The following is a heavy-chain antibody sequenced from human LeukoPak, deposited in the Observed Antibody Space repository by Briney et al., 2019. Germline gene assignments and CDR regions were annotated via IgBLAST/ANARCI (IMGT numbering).Heavy chain of an antibody. CDR2: ISSDGGST. CDR1: GFTFDDYS. D-gene: IGHD3-10*01. CDR3: AKGKYGSGSFSTPFEY. Sequence: GGSLRLSCAASGFTFDDYSMRWVRQAPGKGLEWVSLISSDGGSTYYADSVKGRFTISRDNSKNSLYVQLNNLRTEDTALYYCAKGKYGSGSFSTPFEYWGQGTLVTVSS. V-gene: IGHV3-43*01. J-gene: IGHJ4*02.